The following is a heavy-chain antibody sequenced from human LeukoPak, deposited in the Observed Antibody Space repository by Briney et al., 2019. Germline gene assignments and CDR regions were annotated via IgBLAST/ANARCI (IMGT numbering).Heavy chain of an antibody. CDR3: ARDNPQGGVDY. Sequence: SETLSLTCAVYVGSCSGYYWSWIRQPPGKGLEWIGYIYHSGSTYYNPSLKSRVTISVGRSKNQFSLKLSSVTAADTAVYYCARDNPQGGVDYWGQGTLVTVSS. V-gene: IGHV4-34*01. CDR1: VGSCSGYY. D-gene: IGHD1-14*01. CDR2: IYHSGST. J-gene: IGHJ4*02.